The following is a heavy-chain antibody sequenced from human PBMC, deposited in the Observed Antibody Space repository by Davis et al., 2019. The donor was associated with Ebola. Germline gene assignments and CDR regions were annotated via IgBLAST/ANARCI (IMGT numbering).Heavy chain of an antibody. V-gene: IGHV3-11*01. J-gene: IGHJ2*01. Sequence: GESLKISCAASGFTFSDYYMSWIRQAPGKGLEWVSYISSSGSTIYYADSVKGRFTISRDNAKNSLYLQMNSLRAEDTAVYYCARPRAPAAGYSSSWANWYFDLWGRGTLVTVSS. CDR3: ARPRAPAAGYSSSWANWYFDL. D-gene: IGHD6-13*01. CDR2: ISSSGSTI. CDR1: GFTFSDYY.